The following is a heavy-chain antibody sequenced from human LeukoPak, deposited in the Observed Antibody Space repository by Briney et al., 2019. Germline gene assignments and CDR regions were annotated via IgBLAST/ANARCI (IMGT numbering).Heavy chain of an antibody. J-gene: IGHJ4*02. CDR1: GYTFTSYG. Sequence: GASVKVSCKASGYTFTSYGISWVRQAPGQGLEWMGWISAYNGNTNYAQKLQGRVTMTTDTSTSTAYMELSRLRSDDTAVYYCAREQRYSSSWYAPSDWGQGTLVTVSS. CDR2: ISAYNGNT. D-gene: IGHD6-13*01. CDR3: AREQRYSSSWYAPSD. V-gene: IGHV1-18*01.